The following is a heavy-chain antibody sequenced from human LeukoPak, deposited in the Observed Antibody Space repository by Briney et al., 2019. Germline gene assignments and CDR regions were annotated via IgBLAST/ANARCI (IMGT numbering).Heavy chain of an antibody. D-gene: IGHD2-15*01. Sequence: PSETLSLTCAVYGGSFSGYYWSWIRQPPGKGLEWIGEINHSGSTNYNPSLKSRVTISVDTSKNQFSLKLSSVTAADTAVYYCARADPYCSGGSCLPTDYWGQGTLVTVSS. CDR3: ARADPYCSGGSCLPTDY. J-gene: IGHJ4*02. V-gene: IGHV4-34*01. CDR1: GGSFSGYY. CDR2: INHSGST.